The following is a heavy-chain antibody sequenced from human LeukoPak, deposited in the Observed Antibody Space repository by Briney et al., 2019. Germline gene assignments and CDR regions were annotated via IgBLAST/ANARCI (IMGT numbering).Heavy chain of an antibody. J-gene: IGHJ4*02. CDR1: GGSISSGSYY. Sequence: SETLSLTCTVSGGSISSGSYYWGWIRQPPGKGLEWIGSIYYSGSTYYNPSLKSRVTISVDTSKNQFSLKLSSVTAADTAVYYCAGTVGASDYWGQGTLVTVSS. CDR2: IYYSGST. V-gene: IGHV4-39*01. CDR3: AGTVGASDY. D-gene: IGHD1-26*01.